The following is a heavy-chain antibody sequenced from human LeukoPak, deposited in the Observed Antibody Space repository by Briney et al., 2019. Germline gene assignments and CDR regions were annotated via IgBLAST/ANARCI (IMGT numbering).Heavy chain of an antibody. V-gene: IGHV3-23*01. Sequence: GGSLRLSCAASGFTFNSYAMSWVRQAPGKGLEWVSGISGSGDSTYYADSVKGRFTISRDDSKNTLYLQMKSLTAHDTAVYYCEKEYNLDGGIIITGPSFDYWGKGTLVTVSS. CDR3: EKEYNLDGGIIITGPSFDY. J-gene: IGHJ4*02. CDR2: ISGSGDST. D-gene: IGHD3-16*02. CDR1: GFTFNSYA.